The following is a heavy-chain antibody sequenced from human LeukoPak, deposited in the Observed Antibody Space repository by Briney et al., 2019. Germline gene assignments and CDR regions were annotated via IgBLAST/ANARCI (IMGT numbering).Heavy chain of an antibody. D-gene: IGHD2-2*01. V-gene: IGHV4-59*01. CDR1: GGSISSYY. J-gene: IGHJ4*02. Sequence: SETLSLTCTVSGGSISSYYWSWIRQAPGKGLEWIGYIYYSGSTNYNPSLKSRVTISVDTSKNQFSLKLSSVTAADTAVYYCARPADPGYCSSTSCFTGFDYWGQGTLVTVSS. CDR2: IYYSGST. CDR3: ARPADPGYCSSTSCFTGFDY.